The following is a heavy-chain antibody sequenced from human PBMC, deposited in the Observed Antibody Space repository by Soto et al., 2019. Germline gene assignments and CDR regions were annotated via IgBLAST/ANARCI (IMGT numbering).Heavy chain of an antibody. CDR2: IYPSDSDT. Sequence: GESLKISCKGSGFSFSTSWIGWVRQMSGKGLEWMGTIYPSDSDTRYSPSFQGQVIISADKSTSTAYLQWRSLKASDTAMYYCATRAEYYDFWSGYYGAWGQGTLVTVSS. D-gene: IGHD3-3*01. CDR3: ATRAEYYDFWSGYYGA. CDR1: GFSFSTSW. J-gene: IGHJ5*02. V-gene: IGHV5-51*01.